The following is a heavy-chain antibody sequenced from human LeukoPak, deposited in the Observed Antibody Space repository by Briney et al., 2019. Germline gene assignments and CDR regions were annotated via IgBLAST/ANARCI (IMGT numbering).Heavy chain of an antibody. J-gene: IGHJ4*02. CDR3: ARVEMYYYDSSGYSYFDY. D-gene: IGHD3-22*01. CDR1: GYTFTSYG. CDR2: ISAYNGNT. Sequence: GASVKVSCKASGYTFTSYGISWVRQAPGQGLEWMGWISAYNGNTNYAQKLQGRVTMTTDTSTSTAYMELRSLRSDDTAVYYCARVEMYYYDSSGYSYFDYWGQGTLVTVSS. V-gene: IGHV1-18*01.